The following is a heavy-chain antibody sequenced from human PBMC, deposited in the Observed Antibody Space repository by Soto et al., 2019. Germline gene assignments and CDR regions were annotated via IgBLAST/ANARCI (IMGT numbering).Heavy chain of an antibody. CDR1: GFTFSDYY. J-gene: IGHJ6*02. CDR2: ISSGGTTI. Sequence: GSLRLSCAASGFTFSDYYMSWIRQAPGKGLEWVSYISSGGTTIYYADSVKGRFTISRDNAKNSLFLQMNSLRAEDTAVYYCARDTYGDYVYGYYGMDVWGQGTTVTASS. V-gene: IGHV3-11*01. CDR3: ARDTYGDYVYGYYGMDV. D-gene: IGHD4-17*01.